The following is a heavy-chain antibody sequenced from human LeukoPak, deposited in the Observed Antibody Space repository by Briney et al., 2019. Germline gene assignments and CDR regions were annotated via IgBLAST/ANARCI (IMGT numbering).Heavy chain of an antibody. D-gene: IGHD2-8*01. CDR2: IKQDGSDK. Sequence: GGSLRLSCAASGFTFSTYWMSWVRQAPGKGLERVANIKQDGSDKYYVSSVKGRFTISRGNAKNSLYLQMNSLRAEDTAVYYCATNRYFDYWGQGTLVTVSS. V-gene: IGHV3-7*01. CDR1: GFTFSTYW. J-gene: IGHJ4*02. CDR3: ATNRYFDY.